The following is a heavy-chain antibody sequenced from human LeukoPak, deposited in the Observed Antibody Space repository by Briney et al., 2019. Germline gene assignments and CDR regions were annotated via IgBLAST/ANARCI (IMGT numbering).Heavy chain of an antibody. D-gene: IGHD5-24*01. Sequence: GGSLRLSCAASGFTFSSYWMSWVRQAPGKRLEWVANIKQDGSEKYYSDSVKGRFTISRDNAKNSLYLQMYRLRAEDTAVYYCARALWLFDYWGQGTLVTVSS. CDR1: GFTFSSYW. J-gene: IGHJ4*02. CDR2: IKQDGSEK. CDR3: ARALWLFDY. V-gene: IGHV3-7*01.